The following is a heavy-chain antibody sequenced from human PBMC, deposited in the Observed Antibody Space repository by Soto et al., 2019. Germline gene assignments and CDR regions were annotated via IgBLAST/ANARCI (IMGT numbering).Heavy chain of an antibody. J-gene: IGHJ6*02. CDR2: INSGGNT. V-gene: IGHV3-66*01. Sequence: EVQLVESGGGLVQPGGSLRLSCAASGFGVSNNYMSWVRQAPGKGLEWVSAINSGGNTYYADSVKGRFTISRDNSKNTAYLQMNSVGAEDTAGYCVRGGDSYGYGESYDYGMDVWGQGTRVNVSS. D-gene: IGHD5-18*01. CDR1: GFGVSNNY. CDR3: VRGGDSYGYGESYDYGMDV.